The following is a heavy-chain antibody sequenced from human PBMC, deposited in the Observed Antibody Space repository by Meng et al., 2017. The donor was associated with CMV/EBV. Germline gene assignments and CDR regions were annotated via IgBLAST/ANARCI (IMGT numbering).Heavy chain of an antibody. CDR3: ARGDSSVYYYYYYGMDV. CDR2: ISYDGSNK. Sequence: GESLKISCAASGFTFSSYAMHWVRQAPGKGLEWVAVISYDGSNKYYADCVKGRFTISRDNSKNTLYLQMNSLRAEDTAVYYCARGDSSVYYYYYYGMDVWGQGTTVTVSS. J-gene: IGHJ6*02. D-gene: IGHD6-25*01. V-gene: IGHV3-30*04. CDR1: GFTFSSYA.